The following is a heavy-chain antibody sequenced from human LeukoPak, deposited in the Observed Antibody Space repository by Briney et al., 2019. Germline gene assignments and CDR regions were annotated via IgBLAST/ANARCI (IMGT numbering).Heavy chain of an antibody. Sequence: PGGPLRLSCAASGFTFSSYAMSWVRQAPGKGLEWVSAISGSGGSTYYADSVKGRFTISRDNSKNTLYLQMNSLRAEDTAVYYCAKREQAAWGAFDIWGQGTMVTVSS. J-gene: IGHJ3*02. CDR3: AKREQAAWGAFDI. V-gene: IGHV3-23*01. CDR2: ISGSGGST. CDR1: GFTFSSYA. D-gene: IGHD1-26*01.